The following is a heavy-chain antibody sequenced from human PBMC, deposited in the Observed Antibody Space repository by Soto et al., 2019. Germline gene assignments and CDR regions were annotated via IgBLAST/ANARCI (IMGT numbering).Heavy chain of an antibody. CDR2: ISWNSGSI. Sequence: GGSLRLSCAASGFTFDDYAMHWVRQAPGKGLEWVSCISWNSGSIGYADSVKGRFTISRDNAKNSLYLQMNSLRAEDTALYYCAKESMTMVRGVMGHYYYYMDVWGKGTTVTVSS. CDR3: AKESMTMVRGVMGHYYYYMDV. D-gene: IGHD3-10*01. J-gene: IGHJ6*03. V-gene: IGHV3-9*01. CDR1: GFTFDDYA.